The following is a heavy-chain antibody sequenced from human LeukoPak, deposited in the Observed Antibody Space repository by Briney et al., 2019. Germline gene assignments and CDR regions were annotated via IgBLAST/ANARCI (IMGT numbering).Heavy chain of an antibody. V-gene: IGHV3-33*01. Sequence: PGGSLRLSCAASGFTFSSDGIHWVRQAPGKGLEWVAVVWSDGNNKFYGDAVKGRFTISRDNSKSTLYLQMNSLRAEDTAVYYCAREFSSGYQDYWGQGTLVTVSS. D-gene: IGHD5-12*01. CDR3: AREFSSGYQDY. CDR1: GFTFSSDG. CDR2: VWSDGNNK. J-gene: IGHJ4*02.